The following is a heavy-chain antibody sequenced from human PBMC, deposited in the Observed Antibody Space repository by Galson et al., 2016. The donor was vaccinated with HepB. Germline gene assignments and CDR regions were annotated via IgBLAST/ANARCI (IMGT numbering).Heavy chain of an antibody. CDR1: GFTFSNYS. D-gene: IGHD3-22*01. CDR3: ARDALYRDGSGYYWDHYYYFGMDV. V-gene: IGHV3-48*01. Sequence: SLRLSCAASGFTFSNYSMNWVRQAPGKGLEWLSYINTTSRTIFYADSVKGRITISRDNAKNSLYLQMNSLRAEDTAVYYCARDALYRDGSGYYWDHYYYFGMDVWGQGTTVTVSS. CDR2: INTTSRTI. J-gene: IGHJ6*02.